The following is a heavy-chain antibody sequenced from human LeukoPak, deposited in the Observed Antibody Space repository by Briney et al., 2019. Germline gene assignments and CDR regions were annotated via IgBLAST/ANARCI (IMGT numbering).Heavy chain of an antibody. CDR1: GGSISSYY. CDR2: IYYSGSI. J-gene: IGHJ3*02. Sequence: SETLSLTRTDPGGSISSYYWSRIRQTLGKGLERIGYIYYSGSINYNTSLTSRVTISVDTSRNQFSLKLSSVTAADTAVYYCAKTWVILSDAFDIWGQGTMVTVSS. D-gene: IGHD2-21*01. CDR3: AKTWVILSDAFDI. V-gene: IGHV4-59*08.